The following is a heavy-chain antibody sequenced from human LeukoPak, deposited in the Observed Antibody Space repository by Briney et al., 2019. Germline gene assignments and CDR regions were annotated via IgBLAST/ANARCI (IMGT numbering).Heavy chain of an antibody. Sequence: ASVKVSCKASGYTFTNHYMHWVRQAPGQGLEWMGKINPGGGGTTYAQKVQGRVTMTRDKSTSTVYMELSSLRSEDTAMYYCARGLSDVVTENYYMDVWGKGTTVTVSS. D-gene: IGHD2-21*02. CDR1: GYTFTNHY. CDR2: INPGGGGT. J-gene: IGHJ6*03. CDR3: ARGLSDVVTENYYMDV. V-gene: IGHV1-46*01.